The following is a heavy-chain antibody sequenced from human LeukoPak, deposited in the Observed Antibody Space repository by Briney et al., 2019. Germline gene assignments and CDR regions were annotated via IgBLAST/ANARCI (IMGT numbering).Heavy chain of an antibody. CDR2: IYYSGST. J-gene: IGHJ4*02. CDR3: ARGVVTAPQTFDY. D-gene: IGHD2-21*02. V-gene: IGHV4-59*01. CDR1: GESISGFY. Sequence: SETLSLTCTVSGESISGFYWTWIRQPPGKGREWIGYIYYSGSTNYNPSLKSRVTISVDTSKNQFSLKLSSVTAADTAVYYCARGVVTAPQTFDYWGQGTLVTVSS.